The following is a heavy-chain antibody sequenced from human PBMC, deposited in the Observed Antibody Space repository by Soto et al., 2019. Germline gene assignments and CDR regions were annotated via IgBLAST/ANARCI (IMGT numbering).Heavy chain of an antibody. J-gene: IGHJ4*02. V-gene: IGHV3-7*01. Sequence: DVQLVESGGALVQPGGSLRLTCTASGFTFSRDWMAWVRQAPGKGLEWVGNIKEDGIDKYYVDSVKGRFTMARDNAKNLLYLQMNSLRAEDTAVYYCARHGDSVFEHWGQGTLVTVSS. CDR1: GFTFSRDW. CDR3: ARHGDSVFEH. D-gene: IGHD2-21*01. CDR2: IKEDGIDK.